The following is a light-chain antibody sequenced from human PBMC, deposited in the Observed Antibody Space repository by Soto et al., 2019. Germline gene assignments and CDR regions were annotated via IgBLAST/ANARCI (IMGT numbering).Light chain of an antibody. Sequence: EVVLTQSPGTLSLSPGEIATLSCRASQSVSSSYLAWYQQKPGQAPRILIYGESSRATGTPDRLSGSGSGTDLTLTISRLEPEDFAVYYCQKYGSSRVTCGQGTRLEIK. CDR2: GES. CDR3: QKYGSSRVT. CDR1: QSVSSSY. V-gene: IGKV3-20*01. J-gene: IGKJ5*01.